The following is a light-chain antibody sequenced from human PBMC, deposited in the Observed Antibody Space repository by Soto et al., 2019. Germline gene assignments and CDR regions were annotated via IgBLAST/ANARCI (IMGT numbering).Light chain of an antibody. CDR2: EVN. V-gene: IGLV2-14*01. Sequence: QSVLTQPASVSGSPGQSITISCTGTSSDVGGYNYVSWCQQHPGKAPKLIIYEVNNRPSGVSSRFSGSKSGNTASLTISGLQAEDEADYYCTSYTSSSTYVFGTGTKLTVL. CDR1: SSDVGGYNY. J-gene: IGLJ1*01. CDR3: TSYTSSSTYV.